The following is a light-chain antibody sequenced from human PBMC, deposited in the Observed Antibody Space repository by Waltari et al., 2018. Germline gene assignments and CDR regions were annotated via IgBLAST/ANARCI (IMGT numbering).Light chain of an antibody. J-gene: IGLJ2*01. CDR1: SSNIRAGYD. V-gene: IGLV1-40*01. CDR3: QSYDSSLSGVV. Sequence: QSVLTQPPSVSGAPGQRVTISCPGRSSNIRAGYDVPRYQQLPGTAPKLLIYGNSNRPSGVPDRFSGSKSGTSASLAITGLQAEDEADYYCQSYDSSLSGVVFGGGTKLTVL. CDR2: GNS.